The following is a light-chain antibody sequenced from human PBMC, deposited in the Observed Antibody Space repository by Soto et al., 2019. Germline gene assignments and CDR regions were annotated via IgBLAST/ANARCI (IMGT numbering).Light chain of an antibody. CDR2: WAS. Sequence: DIVMTQSPDSLAVSLGERATINCKSSQSVLYTSNNKNYLAWYQQKPGQPPKLLIYWASTRESGVPDRFSGSGSGTDFTLSTSSLQAEDVATYYCQQYYGTPWTFGQGTKVEIK. CDR3: QQYYGTPWT. J-gene: IGKJ1*01. CDR1: QSVLYTSNNKNY. V-gene: IGKV4-1*01.